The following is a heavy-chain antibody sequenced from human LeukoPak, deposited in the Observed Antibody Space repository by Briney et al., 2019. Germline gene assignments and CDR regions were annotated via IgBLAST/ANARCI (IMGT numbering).Heavy chain of an antibody. Sequence: SETLSLTCTVSGVSISSSSYYWGWNRQPPGKGLEWIGSIYYSGSTYYNPSLKSRVTISVDTSKNQFSLKLSSVTAADTAVYYCARHPDSKDAFDIWGQGTMVTVSS. CDR2: IYYSGST. V-gene: IGHV4-39*01. J-gene: IGHJ3*02. CDR3: ARHPDSKDAFDI. D-gene: IGHD3-22*01. CDR1: GVSISSSSYY.